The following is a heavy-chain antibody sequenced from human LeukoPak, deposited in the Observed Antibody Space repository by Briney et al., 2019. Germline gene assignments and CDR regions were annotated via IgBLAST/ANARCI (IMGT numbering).Heavy chain of an antibody. J-gene: IGHJ6*02. Sequence: PGRSLRLSCAASGFTFSSYGMHWVRQAPGKGLEWVAVISYDGSNKYYADSVKGRFTISRDNSKNTLYLQMNSLRAEDTAVYYCARDPQLDYYYYYGMDVWGQGTTVTVSS. CDR1: GFTFSSYG. CDR2: ISYDGSNK. CDR3: ARDPQLDYYYYYGMDV. V-gene: IGHV3-30*03.